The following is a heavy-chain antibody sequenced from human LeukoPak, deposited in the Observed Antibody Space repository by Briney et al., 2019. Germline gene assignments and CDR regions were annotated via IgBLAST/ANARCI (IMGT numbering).Heavy chain of an antibody. CDR1: GFTFSSYW. Sequence: GGSLRLPCAASGFTFSSYWMSWVRQAPGKGLEWVANIKQDGSETYYVDSVKGRFTISRDNAKNSLYLQMNSLRAEDTAVYYCARDAGYYDFWSGLNWFDPWGQGTLVTVSS. J-gene: IGHJ5*02. D-gene: IGHD3-3*01. CDR2: IKQDGSET. CDR3: ARDAGYYDFWSGLNWFDP. V-gene: IGHV3-7*01.